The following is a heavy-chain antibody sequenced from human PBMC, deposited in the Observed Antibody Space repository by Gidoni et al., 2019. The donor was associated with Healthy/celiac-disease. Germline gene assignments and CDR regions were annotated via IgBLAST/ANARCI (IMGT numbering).Heavy chain of an antibody. Sequence: QVQLQQWGAGLLQPSETLSLTCAVYGGSFSGYYWSWIRQPPGKGLEWIGEINHRGSTHYNPSLKSRVTISVDTSKNQFSLKLSSVTAADTAVYYCARAVGYCSGGSCSLDYWGQGTLVTVSS. CDR2: INHRGST. V-gene: IGHV4-34*01. D-gene: IGHD2-15*01. J-gene: IGHJ4*02. CDR1: GGSFSGYY. CDR3: ARAVGYCSGGSCSLDY.